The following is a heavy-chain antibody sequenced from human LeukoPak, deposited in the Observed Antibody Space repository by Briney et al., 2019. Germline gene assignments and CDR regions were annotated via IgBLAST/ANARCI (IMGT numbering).Heavy chain of an antibody. J-gene: IGHJ3*02. Sequence: ASVKVSCKASGYTLTGHYIHWVRQAPGQGLEWMGWISPHSGFTMYPQRFQGRVTMTMDTSISTAFLEVRRLRSDDTAAYYCARQTGDDALDIWGQGTMITVYS. CDR1: GYTLTGHY. CDR3: ARQTGDDALDI. CDR2: ISPHSGFT. V-gene: IGHV1-2*02. D-gene: IGHD7-27*01.